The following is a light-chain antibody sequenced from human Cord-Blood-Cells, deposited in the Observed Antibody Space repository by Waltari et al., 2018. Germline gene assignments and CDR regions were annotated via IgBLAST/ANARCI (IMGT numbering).Light chain of an antibody. CDR1: QSVSTN. V-gene: IGKV3-15*01. Sequence: EIVMTQSPATLSVSPGERATLSCRASQSVSTNLAWSQQKPGHAPRLLIYGASNRATGIPARFSGSGSGTEFTLTISSLQSEDVAVYYCQQYNNWPYTFGQGTKLEIK. CDR3: QQYNNWPYT. CDR2: GAS. J-gene: IGKJ2*01.